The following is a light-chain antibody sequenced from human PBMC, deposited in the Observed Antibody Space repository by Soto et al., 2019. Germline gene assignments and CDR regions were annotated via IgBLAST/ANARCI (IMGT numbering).Light chain of an antibody. V-gene: IGLV2-8*01. CDR3: SSYAGSNNVV. J-gene: IGLJ2*01. CDR1: SSDVGGYNY. Sequence: QSVLTQPRSVPGSPGQSVTISCTGTSSDVGGYNYVSWYQQHPGKAPKLMISEVSKRPSGVPDRFSGSKSGNTASLTVSGLQAEDEADYYCSSYAGSNNVVFGGGTKVTV. CDR2: EVS.